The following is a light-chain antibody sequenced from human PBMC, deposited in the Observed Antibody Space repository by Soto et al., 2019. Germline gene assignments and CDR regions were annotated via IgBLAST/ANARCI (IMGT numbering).Light chain of an antibody. J-gene: IGLJ1*01. CDR2: DVG. CDR1: SSDVGGYNS. V-gene: IGLV2-14*01. Sequence: QSVLTQPASVSGSPGQSITISCTGTSSDVGGYNSVSWYQQHPGKAPKLVIYDVGNRPSGVSDRFSDSKSGNTASLTISGLQAEDEAEYYCSSYTSSSTYVFGAGTKVTVL. CDR3: SSYTSSSTYV.